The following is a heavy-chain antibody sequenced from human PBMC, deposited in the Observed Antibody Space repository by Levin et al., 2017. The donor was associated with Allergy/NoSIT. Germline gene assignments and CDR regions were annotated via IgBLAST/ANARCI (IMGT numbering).Heavy chain of an antibody. J-gene: IGHJ4*02. Sequence: GGSLRLSCAASGFTFSSFWMSWVRQAPGKGLEWVANIKEDGGEKYYVDSVKGRFSISRDNAKNSLYLQMNSLRAEDTAVYYCARQDSSGYHYSDYWGQGTLVTVSS. D-gene: IGHD3-22*01. CDR1: GFTFSSFW. V-gene: IGHV3-7*01. CDR2: IKEDGGEK. CDR3: ARQDSSGYHYSDY.